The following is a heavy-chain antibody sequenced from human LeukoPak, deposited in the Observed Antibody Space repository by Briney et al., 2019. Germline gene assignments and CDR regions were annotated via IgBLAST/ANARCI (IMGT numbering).Heavy chain of an antibody. V-gene: IGHV4-59*01. Sequence: SETLSLTCTVSGGSISSYYWSWIRQPPGKGLEWMGYIYYSGSTNYNPSLKSRVTISVDTSKSQFSLKLSSVTAADTAVYYCARFEGSSWYRGGDYYYGMDVWGQGTTVTVSS. CDR2: IYYSGST. J-gene: IGHJ6*02. CDR3: ARFEGSSWYRGGDYYYGMDV. CDR1: GGSISSYY. D-gene: IGHD6-13*01.